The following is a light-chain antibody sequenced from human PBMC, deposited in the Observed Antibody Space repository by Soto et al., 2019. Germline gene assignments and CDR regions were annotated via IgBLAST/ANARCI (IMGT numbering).Light chain of an antibody. J-gene: IGLJ1*01. CDR1: SSDVGGYNY. Sequence: QSALTQPPSASGSPGQSATISCTGTSSDVGGYNYVSWYQQHPGKAPKLMIYEVSQRPSGVPDRFSGSKSGNTASLTVSGLQAEDEADYYCSSYTGSSTLYVFGTGTKVTVL. CDR3: SSYTGSSTLYV. V-gene: IGLV2-8*01. CDR2: EVS.